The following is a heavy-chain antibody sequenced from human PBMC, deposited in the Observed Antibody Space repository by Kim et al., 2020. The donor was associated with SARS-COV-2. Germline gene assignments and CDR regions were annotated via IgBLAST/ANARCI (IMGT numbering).Heavy chain of an antibody. Sequence: SVKGRFTISRDNSKNTLYLQMNSLRAEDTAVYYCAKSGTIFDDYYYYMDVWGKGTTVTVSS. V-gene: IGHV3-30*02. D-gene: IGHD3-3*01. J-gene: IGHJ6*03. CDR3: AKSGTIFDDYYYYMDV.